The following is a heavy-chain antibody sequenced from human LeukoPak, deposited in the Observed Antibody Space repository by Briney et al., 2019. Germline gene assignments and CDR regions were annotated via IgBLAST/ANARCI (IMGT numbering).Heavy chain of an antibody. CDR3: ARDHNWGPDY. J-gene: IGHJ4*02. D-gene: IGHD7-27*01. V-gene: IGHV1-2*02. CDR1: GYSFTDHY. Sequence: ASVKVSCKASGYSFTDHYLHWLRQAPGQGLEWMGWIHPNSGDTNYAQNFQGRVSLTRDTSISTAYMELIRLRSDDTAVYYCARDHNWGPDYWGQGTLVSVCS. CDR2: IHPNSGDT.